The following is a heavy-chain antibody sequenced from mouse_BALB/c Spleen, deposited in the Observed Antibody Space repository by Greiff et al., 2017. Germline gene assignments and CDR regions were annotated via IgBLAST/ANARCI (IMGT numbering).Heavy chain of an antibody. D-gene: IGHD2-10*01. CDR1: GFSLTSYG. V-gene: IGHV2-2*02. Sequence: VMLVESGPGLVQPSQSLSITCTVSGFSLTSYGVHWVRQSPGKGLEWLGVIWSGGSTDYNAAFISRLSISKDNSKSQVFFKMNSLQANDTAIYYCAREDLLWYWYFDVWGAGTTVTVSS. CDR2: IWSGGST. J-gene: IGHJ1*01. CDR3: AREDLLWYWYFDV.